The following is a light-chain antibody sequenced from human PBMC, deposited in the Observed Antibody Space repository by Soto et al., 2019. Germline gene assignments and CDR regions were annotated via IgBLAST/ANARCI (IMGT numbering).Light chain of an antibody. CDR2: EVS. V-gene: IGKV2-30*01. CDR1: QGLVFRDGSTY. Sequence: DVVMTQSPLLLPATLGQPASISCTSGQGLVFRDGSTYLSWYQHRPGQSPRRLIYEVSKRDSGVPDRFSGSGSGTDFTLRISSVEAEDVAVYYCMQTTHWPPYTFGQGTKLEIK. J-gene: IGKJ2*01. CDR3: MQTTHWPPYT.